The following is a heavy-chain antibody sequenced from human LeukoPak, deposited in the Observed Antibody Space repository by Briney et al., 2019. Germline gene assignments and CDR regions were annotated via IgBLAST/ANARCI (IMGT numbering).Heavy chain of an antibody. V-gene: IGHV3-9*01. CDR3: VKDKGCCNFHWFDA. CDR1: GFTLDDYA. Sequence: QPGGSLRLSCAASGFTLDDYAMHWVRQTPEKGLEWVSGITWNDDTTGYADSVRGRFTISRDNAKKSVFLQMDSLRPDDTAKYYCVKDKGCCNFHWFDAWGQGSLVAVSS. J-gene: IGHJ5*02. CDR2: ITWNDDTT. D-gene: IGHD2-15*01.